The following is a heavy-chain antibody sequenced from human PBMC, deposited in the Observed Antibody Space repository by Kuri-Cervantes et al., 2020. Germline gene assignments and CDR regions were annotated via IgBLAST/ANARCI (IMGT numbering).Heavy chain of an antibody. Sequence: GESLKISCAASGFTFSDYYMSWIRQAPGKGLEWVAVISYDGSNKYYADSVKGRFTISRDNSQDTLFLQMNSLRAEDTAVYYCARGAKPIDYWGQGTLVTVSS. V-gene: IGHV3-30*03. CDR2: ISYDGSNK. CDR1: GFTFSDYY. D-gene: IGHD4/OR15-4a*01. CDR3: ARGAKPIDY. J-gene: IGHJ4*02.